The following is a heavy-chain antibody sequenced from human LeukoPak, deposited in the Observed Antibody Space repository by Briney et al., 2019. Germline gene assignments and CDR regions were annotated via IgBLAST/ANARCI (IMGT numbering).Heavy chain of an antibody. CDR2: ISYDRSKT. Sequence: PGGSLRLSCAASGFTFSSYGMHWVRQAPGKGLEWVAVISYDRSKTYYADSVKGRFTISSDNSKNTLYLQMNSLRAEDTAVYFCAKDRGYDILTGYSDYWGQGTLVTVSS. V-gene: IGHV3-30*18. CDR3: AKDRGYDILTGYSDY. D-gene: IGHD3-9*01. CDR1: GFTFSSYG. J-gene: IGHJ4*02.